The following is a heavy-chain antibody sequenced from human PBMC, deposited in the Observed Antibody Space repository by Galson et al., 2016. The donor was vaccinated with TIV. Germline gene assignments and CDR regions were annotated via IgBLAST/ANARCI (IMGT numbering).Heavy chain of an antibody. CDR1: GYIFINYY. V-gene: IGHV1-2*02. CDR3: ARVNWARAFDY. J-gene: IGHJ4*02. CDR2: FNPDSGAT. D-gene: IGHD7-27*01. Sequence: SGYIFINYYIHWVRQAPGQGLEWLGWFNPDSGATQYAQKFQGRVTMTRDTSISTAYMELRRLISDDTAVYYCARVNWARAFDYWGQGTPVTVSS.